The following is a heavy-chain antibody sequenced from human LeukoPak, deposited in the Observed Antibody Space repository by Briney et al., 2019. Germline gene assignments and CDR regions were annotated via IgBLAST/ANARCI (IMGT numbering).Heavy chain of an antibody. Sequence: LTGGSLRLSCAASGFTFSSYWMSWVRQAPGKGLEWVATIKQDGSEKYYVDSVKGRFTISRDNAKNSLYLQMNSLRAEDTAVYYCARVPGMAWYVRAFDIWGQGTMVTVSS. CDR3: ARVPGMAWYVRAFDI. CDR2: IKQDGSEK. V-gene: IGHV3-7*05. CDR1: GFTFSSYW. D-gene: IGHD6-13*01. J-gene: IGHJ3*02.